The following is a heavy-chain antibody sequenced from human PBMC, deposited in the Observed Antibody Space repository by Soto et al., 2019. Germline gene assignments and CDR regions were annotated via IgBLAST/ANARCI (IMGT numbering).Heavy chain of an antibody. CDR1: GGTFSSYA. J-gene: IGHJ6*02. CDR3: ARVSVDIVVVPAAIYYGMDV. CDR2: IIPIFGTA. V-gene: IGHV1-69*01. D-gene: IGHD2-2*02. Sequence: QVQLVQSGAEVKKPGSSVKVSCKASGGTFSSYAISWVRQAPGQGLEWMGGIIPIFGTANYAKKFQGRVTISADASTSTAYMELSSLRSEDTAVYYCARVSVDIVVVPAAIYYGMDVWGQGTTVTVSS.